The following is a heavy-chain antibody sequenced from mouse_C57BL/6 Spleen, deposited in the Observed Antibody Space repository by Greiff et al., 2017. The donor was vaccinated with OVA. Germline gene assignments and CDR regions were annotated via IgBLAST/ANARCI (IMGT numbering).Heavy chain of an antibody. CDR1: GYAFSSSW. J-gene: IGHJ4*01. CDR3: ARPGSSSHYYAMDY. CDR2: IYPGDGDT. Sequence: ESGPELVKPGASVKISCKASGYAFSSSWMNWVKQRPGKGLEWIGRIYPGDGDTNYNGKFKGKATLTADKSSSTAYMQLSSLTSEDSAVYFCARPGSSSHYYAMDYWGQGTSVTVSS. D-gene: IGHD1-1*01. V-gene: IGHV1-82*01.